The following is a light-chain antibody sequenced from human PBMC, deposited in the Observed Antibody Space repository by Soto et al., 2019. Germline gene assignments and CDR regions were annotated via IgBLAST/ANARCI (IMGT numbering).Light chain of an antibody. CDR2: AAS. CDR1: QGISSY. V-gene: IGKV1-8*01. CDR3: QQYYSYPFT. J-gene: IGKJ3*01. Sequence: AIRMTQSPSSFSASTGDRVTITCRASQGISSYLAWYQRKPGKAPKLLIYAASTLQSGVPSRFSGSGSGTDFTLTISYLQSEDFATYYGQQYYSYPFTFGPGTKVDIK.